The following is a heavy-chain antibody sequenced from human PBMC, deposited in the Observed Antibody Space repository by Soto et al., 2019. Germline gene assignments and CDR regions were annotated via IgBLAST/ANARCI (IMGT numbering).Heavy chain of an antibody. CDR1: GYSFTNYW. CDR3: ARHPMQIGSPHYFDY. D-gene: IGHD2-2*01. CDR2: INPGDSDT. J-gene: IGHJ4*02. V-gene: IGHV5-51*01. Sequence: GESLKISCEGSGYSFTNYWIGWVRQMPGKGLEWMGIINPGDSDTRYSPSFQGQVTISVDKSISTAYLQWSSLKDSDTAMYYCARHPMQIGSPHYFDYWGQGTLVTVSS.